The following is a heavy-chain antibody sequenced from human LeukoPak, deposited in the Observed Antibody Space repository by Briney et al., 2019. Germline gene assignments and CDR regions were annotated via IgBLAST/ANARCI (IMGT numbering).Heavy chain of an antibody. D-gene: IGHD5-18*01. V-gene: IGHV3-48*03. J-gene: IGHJ4*02. CDR2: ISSSGSTI. CDR3: ARDDSYGLDY. Sequence: GGSLRLSCAASGFTFSNYEMNWVRQARGKGLEWVSYISSSGSTIYYADSVKGRFTISRDNAKNSLYLQMNGLRAEDTAVYYCARDDSYGLDYWGQGTRVTVTS. CDR1: GFTFSNYE.